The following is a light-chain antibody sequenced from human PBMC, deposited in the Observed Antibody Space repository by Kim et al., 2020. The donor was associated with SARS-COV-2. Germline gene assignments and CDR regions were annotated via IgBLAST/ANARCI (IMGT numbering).Light chain of an antibody. Sequence: VTGACPRSSGTSARKSAQWDQQRPGSAPASVIYKDNQRPFGIPDRFSGSIDSSSNSPYLTISGLKTEEEADYYCQSYDSSNQVVFGGGTQLTVL. V-gene: IGLV6-57*03. J-gene: IGLJ2*01. CDR2: KDN. CDR3: QSYDSSNQVV. CDR1: SGTSARKS.